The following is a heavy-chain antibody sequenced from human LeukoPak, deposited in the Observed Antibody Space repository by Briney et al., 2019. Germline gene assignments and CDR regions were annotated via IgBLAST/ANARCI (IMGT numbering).Heavy chain of an antibody. CDR2: IYSGGST. V-gene: IGHV3-NL1*01. CDR1: GFTFSSHG. Sequence: PGRSLRLSCAASGFTFSSHGMHWVRQAPGKGLEWVAVIYSGGSTYYADSVKGRFTISRDNSKNTLYLQMNSLRAEDTAVYYCASMYFSQYLQHWDQGTLVTVSS. D-gene: IGHD2-8*01. J-gene: IGHJ1*01. CDR3: ASMYFSQYLQH.